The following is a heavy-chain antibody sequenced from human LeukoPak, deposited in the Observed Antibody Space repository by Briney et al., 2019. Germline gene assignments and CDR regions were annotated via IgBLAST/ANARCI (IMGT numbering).Heavy chain of an antibody. CDR2: MNPNSGNT. D-gene: IGHD4-11*01. CDR3: ARGQTHSNYGPLFWGNYYYGMDV. CDR1: GYTFTSYD. Sequence: ASVKVSCKASGYTFTSYDINWVRQATGQGLEWMGWMNPNSGNTGYAQKFQGRVTMTRSTSISTAYMELSSLRSEDTAVYYCARGQTHSNYGPLFWGNYYYGMDVWGQGTTVTVSS. J-gene: IGHJ6*02. V-gene: IGHV1-8*01.